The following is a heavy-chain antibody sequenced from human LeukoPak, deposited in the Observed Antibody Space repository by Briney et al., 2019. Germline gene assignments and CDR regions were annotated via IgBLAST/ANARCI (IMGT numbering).Heavy chain of an antibody. CDR1: GFTFSSYE. D-gene: IGHD2/OR15-2a*01. Sequence: GGSLRLSCAASGFTFSSYEMNWVRQAPGKGLEWVSYIASGGGANRLYSESVKGRFTISRDNAKNSLYLHMNSLRAEDTGVYYCARIGTTTRGPAGLDVWGQGTMVTVSS. CDR3: ARIGTTTRGPAGLDV. CDR2: IASGGGANR. V-gene: IGHV3-48*03. J-gene: IGHJ6*02.